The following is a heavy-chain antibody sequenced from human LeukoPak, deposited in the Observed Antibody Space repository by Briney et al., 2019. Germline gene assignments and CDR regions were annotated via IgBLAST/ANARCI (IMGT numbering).Heavy chain of an antibody. CDR1: GGSFSGYY. Sequence: PSETLSLTCAVYGGSFSGYYWSWIRQPPGKGLEWIGEINHSGSTNYNPSLKSRVTISVDTSKNQFSLKLSSVTAEDTAVYYCATLYAGSTDYWGRGTLVTVSS. CDR3: ATLYAGSTDY. D-gene: IGHD2-8*01. V-gene: IGHV4-34*01. CDR2: INHSGST. J-gene: IGHJ4*02.